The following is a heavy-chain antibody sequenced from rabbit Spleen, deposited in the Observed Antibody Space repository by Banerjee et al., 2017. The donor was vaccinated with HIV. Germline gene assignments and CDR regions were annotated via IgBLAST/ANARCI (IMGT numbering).Heavy chain of an antibody. D-gene: IGHD1-1*01. J-gene: IGHJ4*01. V-gene: IGHV1S40*01. CDR1: GFSFSSGYD. Sequence: QQLVESGGGLVKPGASLTLTCKASGFSFSSGYDMCWVRQAPGKGLEWIACIYTGDDSTDYASWVNGRFTISKTSSTTVTLQMTSLTAADTATYFCARDLDGVIGWNFGWWGPGTLVTVS. CDR2: IYTGDDST. CDR3: ARDLDGVIGWNFGW.